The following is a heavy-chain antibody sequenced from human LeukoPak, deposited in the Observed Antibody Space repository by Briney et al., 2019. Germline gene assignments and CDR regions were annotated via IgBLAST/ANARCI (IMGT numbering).Heavy chain of an antibody. CDR1: GGSFSGYY. V-gene: IGHV4-34*01. J-gene: IGHJ4*02. CDR3: ARMYYDYVWGSYRSLDY. D-gene: IGHD3-16*02. CDR2: INHSGST. Sequence: KPSETLSLTCAVYGGSFSGYYWSWIRQPPGKGLGWIGEINHSGSTNYNPSLKSRVTISVDTSKNQFSLKLSSVTAADTAVYYCARMYYDYVWGSYRSLDYWGQGTLVTVSS.